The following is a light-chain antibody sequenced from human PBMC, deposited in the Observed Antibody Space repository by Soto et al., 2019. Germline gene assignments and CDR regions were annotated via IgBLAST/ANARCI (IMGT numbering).Light chain of an antibody. CDR1: QDIYNY. Sequence: DIPMTQSPSSLSASVGDRVTITCQASQDIYNYLNWYQQKPGKAPKLLICDASNLETGVPSRFSGSGSGTDFTFTISSLQPEDIATYYCQQYDNLPITFGQGTRLEIK. J-gene: IGKJ5*01. CDR3: QQYDNLPIT. V-gene: IGKV1-33*01. CDR2: DAS.